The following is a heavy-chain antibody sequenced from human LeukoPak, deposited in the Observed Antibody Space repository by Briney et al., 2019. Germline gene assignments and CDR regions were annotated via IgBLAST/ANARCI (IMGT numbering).Heavy chain of an antibody. CDR1: GFTFSTYS. J-gene: IGHJ4*02. D-gene: IGHD4-17*01. CDR3: AKGATVTTTGDFDY. V-gene: IGHV3-23*01. Sequence: PGGSLRLSCAASGFTFSTYSMSWVRQAPGKGLEWVSAISGSGGSTYYADSVKGRFTISRDNSKNTLYLQMNSLRAEDTAVYYCAKGATVTTTGDFDYWGQGTLVTVSS. CDR2: ISGSGGST.